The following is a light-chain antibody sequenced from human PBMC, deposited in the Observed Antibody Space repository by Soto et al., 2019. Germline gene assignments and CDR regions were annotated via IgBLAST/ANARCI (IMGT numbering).Light chain of an antibody. CDR1: SSDVGGYKF. Sequence: QSVLTQPASVSGSPGQSITISCTGSSSDVGGYKFVSWYQQYPGKTPKLMIYEVSNRPSGVSNRFSGSKSGNTASLTISGLQAEDEADYYCSSYTGTNTRYVFGTGTKLTAL. V-gene: IGLV2-14*01. J-gene: IGLJ1*01. CDR2: EVS. CDR3: SSYTGTNTRYV.